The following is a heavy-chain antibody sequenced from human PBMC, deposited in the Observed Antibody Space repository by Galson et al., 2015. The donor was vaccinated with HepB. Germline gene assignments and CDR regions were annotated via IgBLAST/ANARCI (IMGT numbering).Heavy chain of an antibody. CDR3: ARPETTAAAVLWY. V-gene: IGHV3-30*04. CDR1: GFTFSSYA. D-gene: IGHD6-13*01. CDR2: ISYDGSNK. Sequence: SLRLSCAASGFTFSSYAMHWVRQAPGKGLEWVAVISYDGSNKYYADSVKGRFTISRDNSKNTLYLQMNSLRAEDTAVYYCARPETTAAAVLWYWGQGTLVTVSS. J-gene: IGHJ4*02.